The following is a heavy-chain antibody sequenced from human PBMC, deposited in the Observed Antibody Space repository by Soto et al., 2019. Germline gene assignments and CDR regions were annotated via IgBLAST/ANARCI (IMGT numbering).Heavy chain of an antibody. J-gene: IGHJ6*02. D-gene: IGHD6-6*01. V-gene: IGHV1-69*01. CDR3: ARQMEDIAARRLRYYYGMDV. CDR2: IIPIFGTA. Sequence: QVQLVQSGAEVKKPGSSVKVSCKASGGTFSSYAISWVRQAPGQGLEWMGGIIPIFGTANYAQKVQGRVTITADESTSTAYMELSSLRSEDTAVYYCARQMEDIAARRLRYYYGMDVWGQGTTVTVSS. CDR1: GGTFSSYA.